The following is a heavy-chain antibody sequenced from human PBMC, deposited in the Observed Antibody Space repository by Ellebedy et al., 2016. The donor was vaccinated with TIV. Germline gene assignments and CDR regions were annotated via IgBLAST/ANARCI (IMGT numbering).Heavy chain of an antibody. CDR3: APRAIRAPN. CDR1: GFTVGNNY. Sequence: GESLKISXAVSGFTVGNNYMSWVRQAPGKGLEWVSLIYSRGDTAYADSVKGRFTISRDSSTNSLFLQMNSLRADDTAVYYCAPRAIRAPNWGQGTLVTVSS. V-gene: IGHV3-53*01. CDR2: IYSRGDT. D-gene: IGHD1-26*01. J-gene: IGHJ4*02.